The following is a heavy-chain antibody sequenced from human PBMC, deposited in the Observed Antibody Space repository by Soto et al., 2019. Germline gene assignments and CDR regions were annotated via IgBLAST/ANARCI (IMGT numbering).Heavy chain of an antibody. CDR2: IYHSGST. D-gene: IGHD6-6*01. Sequence: QVQLQESGPGLVKPSGTLSLTCAVSGGSISSSNWWSWVRQPPGKGLEWIGEIYHSGSTNYNPSLKGRVTISVDKSKNQFALKLSSVTAADTAVYYCARDEYSSSYYYYGMDVWGQGTTVTVSS. CDR1: GGSISSSNW. CDR3: ARDEYSSSYYYYGMDV. J-gene: IGHJ6*02. V-gene: IGHV4-4*02.